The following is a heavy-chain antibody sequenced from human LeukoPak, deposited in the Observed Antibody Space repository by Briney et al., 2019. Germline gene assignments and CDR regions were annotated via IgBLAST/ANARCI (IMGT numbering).Heavy chain of an antibody. CDR3: ARARPGNDGGNFDY. CDR1: GGSISSYY. CDR2: IYYSGDT. J-gene: IGHJ4*02. D-gene: IGHD1-1*01. Sequence: SETLSLTCTVSGGSISSYYWSWIRQPPGKGLEWIGYIYYSGDTYYNPSLKSRVTISVDTSKNQFSLKLSSVTAADTAVYYCARARPGNDGGNFDYWGQGTLVTVSS. V-gene: IGHV4-59*01.